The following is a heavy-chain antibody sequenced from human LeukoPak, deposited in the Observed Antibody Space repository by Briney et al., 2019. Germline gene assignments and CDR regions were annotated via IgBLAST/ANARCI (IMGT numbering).Heavy chain of an antibody. CDR2: INPSGGGT. V-gene: IGHV1-46*01. CDR3: ARESGSGYSYGYGY. Sequence: ASVRVSCKASGYTFTHYYMHWVRRAPGQGLEWMGIINPSGGGTTSAQKFQGRVAMTRDTSTSTVYMELSSLRSDDTAVYYCARESGSGYSYGYGYWGQGTLVTVSS. D-gene: IGHD5-18*01. CDR1: GYTFTHYY. J-gene: IGHJ4*02.